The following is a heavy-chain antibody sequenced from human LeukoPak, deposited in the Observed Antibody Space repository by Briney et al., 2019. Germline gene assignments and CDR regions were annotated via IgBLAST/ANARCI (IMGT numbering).Heavy chain of an antibody. Sequence: PGGSLRLSCAATGFTFKNHGMLGVRQAPGKGLEGVSGIIRTGDSTFYADPVKGRFTISRDNSKNTLYLQMNSLRVDDTAVYYCASLYNDYGDYWGQGALVTVSS. D-gene: IGHD5-24*01. J-gene: IGHJ4*02. V-gene: IGHV3-23*01. CDR3: ASLYNDYGDY. CDR1: GFTFKNHG. CDR2: IIRTGDST.